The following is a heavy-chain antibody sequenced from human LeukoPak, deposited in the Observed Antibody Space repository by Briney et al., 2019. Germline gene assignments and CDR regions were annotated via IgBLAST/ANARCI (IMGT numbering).Heavy chain of an antibody. J-gene: IGHJ4*02. CDR2: IFYSGST. Sequence: SETLSLTCTVSGGSVSSGSYYWNWIRQPPGKGLEWIGYIFYSGSTNYNPSLKSRVTISVDTSKNQFSLKLSSVTAADTALYYCARVNDFWSGYPLDYWGQGTLVTVSS. V-gene: IGHV4-61*01. D-gene: IGHD3-3*01. CDR1: GGSVSSGSYY. CDR3: ARVNDFWSGYPLDY.